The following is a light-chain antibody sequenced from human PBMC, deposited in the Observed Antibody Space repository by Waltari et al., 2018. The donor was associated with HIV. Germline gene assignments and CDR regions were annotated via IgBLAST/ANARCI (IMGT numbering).Light chain of an antibody. CDR1: SSDVGGYTY. V-gene: IGLV2-14*03. CDR3: TSYTSSNTLVI. J-gene: IGLJ2*01. CDR2: HVS. Sequence: QSALTQPASVSGSPGQSITISCTGTSSDVGGYTYVSWYQQHPGKAPKLMIYHVSNRPSGVSNRFSGSKSGNTASLTISGLQAEDEADYYCTSYTSSNTLVIFGGGTKLTVL.